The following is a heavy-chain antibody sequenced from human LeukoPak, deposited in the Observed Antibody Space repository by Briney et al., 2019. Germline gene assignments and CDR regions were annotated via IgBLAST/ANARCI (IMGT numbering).Heavy chain of an antibody. CDR2: IYTSGST. Sequence: PSETLSLTCTVSDGSISSYYWSWIRQPPGKGLEWIGYIYTSGSTNYNPSLKSRVTISVDTSKNQFSLKLSSVTAADTAVYYCARGGTGTYGLYYYYMDVWGKGTTVTVSS. J-gene: IGHJ6*03. D-gene: IGHD1-1*01. V-gene: IGHV4-4*09. CDR3: ARGGTGTYGLYYYYMDV. CDR1: DGSISSYY.